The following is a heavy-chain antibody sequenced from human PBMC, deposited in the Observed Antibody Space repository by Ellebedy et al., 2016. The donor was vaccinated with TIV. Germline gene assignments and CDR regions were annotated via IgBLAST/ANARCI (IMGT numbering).Heavy chain of an antibody. CDR2: ISVYNGNT. CDR1: GYTFTSYG. D-gene: IGHD2-15*01. Sequence: AASVKVSCKASGYTFTSYGITWVRQAPGQGLEWMGWISVYNGNTNYAQKLQGRVTMTTDTSTSTAYMEMRNLRSDDTDVYYCARATGYCSGGSCYSIYPDYYGMDVWGQGTTVTVSS. J-gene: IGHJ6*02. CDR3: ARATGYCSGGSCYSIYPDYYGMDV. V-gene: IGHV1-18*01.